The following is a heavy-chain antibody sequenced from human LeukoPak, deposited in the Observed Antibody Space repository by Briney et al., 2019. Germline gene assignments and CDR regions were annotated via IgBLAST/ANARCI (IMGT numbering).Heavy chain of an antibody. V-gene: IGHV3-33*06. Sequence: GGSLRLSCAASGFTFSSYGMHWVRQAPGKGLEWVAVIWYDGSNKYYADSVKGRFTISRGNSKNTLYLQMNSLRAEDTAVYYCAKNGKYDFWSGYLYYYYYYMNVWGKGTTVTVSS. D-gene: IGHD3-3*01. CDR3: AKNGKYDFWSGYLYYYYYYMNV. CDR2: IWYDGSNK. CDR1: GFTFSSYG. J-gene: IGHJ6*03.